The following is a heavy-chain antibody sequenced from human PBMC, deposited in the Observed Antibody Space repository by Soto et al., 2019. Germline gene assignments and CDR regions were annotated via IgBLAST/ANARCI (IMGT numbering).Heavy chain of an antibody. J-gene: IGHJ3*02. Sequence: PGGSLRLSCAASGFTFSSYGMHWVRQAPGKGLEWVAVISYDGSNKYYADYVKGRFTISRDNSKNTLYLQMNSLRAEDTAVYYCAKEEYSSSWRAFDIWGQGTMVTVSS. CDR1: GFTFSSYG. CDR2: ISYDGSNK. V-gene: IGHV3-30*18. D-gene: IGHD6-6*01. CDR3: AKEEYSSSWRAFDI.